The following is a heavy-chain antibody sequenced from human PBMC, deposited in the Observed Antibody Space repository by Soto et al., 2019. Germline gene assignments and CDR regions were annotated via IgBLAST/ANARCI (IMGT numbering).Heavy chain of an antibody. V-gene: IGHV1-69*13. CDR2: IIPIFGTA. D-gene: IGHD4-4*01. CDR1: GGAFSSYA. J-gene: IGHJ4*02. CDR3: ARAVGTTDPFDY. Sequence: ASVKVSCKAAGGAFSSYAISWGRQAPGQGLEWMGGIIPIFGTANYAQKFQGRVTITADESTSTAYMELSSLRSEDTAVYYCARAVGTTDPFDYWGQGTLVTVSS.